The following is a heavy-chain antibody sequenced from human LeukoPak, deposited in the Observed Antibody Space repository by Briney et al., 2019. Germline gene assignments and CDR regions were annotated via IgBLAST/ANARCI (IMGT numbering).Heavy chain of an antibody. V-gene: IGHV1-18*01. D-gene: IGHD5-12*01. CDR2: ISTYNGNT. Sequence: ASVKVSCKASGYTFTTYDISWVRQAPGQGLEWMGWISTYNGNTNYAQNLQGRVTMTTDTSTSTAYMELRSRRSDDTARYYCATRGYSGYDSPRDAFDIWGQGTMVTVSS. CDR3: ATRGYSGYDSPRDAFDI. CDR1: GYTFTTYD. J-gene: IGHJ3*02.